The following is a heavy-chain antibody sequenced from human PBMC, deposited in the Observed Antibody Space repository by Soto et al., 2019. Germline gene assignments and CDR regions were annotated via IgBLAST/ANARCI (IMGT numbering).Heavy chain of an antibody. CDR1: GFTFNSYT. D-gene: IGHD3-10*01. J-gene: IGHJ6*02. Sequence: XGALVLSSAASGFTFNSYTMNGVRQAPGKGLEWLSYISSSSTIMYYADSVKGRFTISRDNAKNSLYLQMNRLRDEDTAMYYCARDLDVSIARGLHGMDVWGQGTTVTVSS. CDR2: ISSSSTIM. CDR3: ARDLDVSIARGLHGMDV. V-gene: IGHV3-48*02.